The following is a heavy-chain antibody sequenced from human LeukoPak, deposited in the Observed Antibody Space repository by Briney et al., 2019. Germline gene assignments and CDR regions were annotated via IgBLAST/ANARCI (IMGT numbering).Heavy chain of an antibody. CDR3: ARLSSEYSSSSYAFDI. CDR2: ISSSSSYI. CDR1: GFTFSSYS. Sequence: GGSLRLSCAASGFTFSSYSVNWVRQAPGKGLEWVSSISSSSSYIYYADSVKGRFTISRDNAKNSLYLQMNSLRAEDTAVYYCARLSSEYSSSSYAFDIWGQGTMVTVSS. V-gene: IGHV3-21*01. J-gene: IGHJ3*02. D-gene: IGHD6-6*01.